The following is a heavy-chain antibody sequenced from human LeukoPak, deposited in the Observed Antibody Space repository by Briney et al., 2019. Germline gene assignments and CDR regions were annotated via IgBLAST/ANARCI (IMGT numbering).Heavy chain of an antibody. J-gene: IGHJ6*02. CDR3: ARDLITSIFGAPRSYYYYGMDV. Sequence: GGSLRLSCAASGFTVSSNYMSWVRQAPGKGLEWVSVIYSGGSTYYADSVKGRFTISRDNSKNTLYLQMNSLRAEDTAVYYCARDLITSIFGAPRSYYYYGMDVWGQGTTVTVSS. CDR1: GFTVSSNY. CDR2: IYSGGST. V-gene: IGHV3-66*01. D-gene: IGHD3-3*01.